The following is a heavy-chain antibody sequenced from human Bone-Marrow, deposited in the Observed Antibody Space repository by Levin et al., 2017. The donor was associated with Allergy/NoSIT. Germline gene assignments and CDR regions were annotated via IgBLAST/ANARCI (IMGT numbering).Heavy chain of an antibody. CDR2: ISGSAGTT. V-gene: IGHV3-23*01. D-gene: IGHD2-15*01. Sequence: PGESLKISCAASGFSFRNYAMSWVRQAPGKGLEWVSSISGSAGTTYYADSVKGRFTISRDNSKNTLYLQMNSLRAEDTAVYHCARTRAIVGGDGYVEFWGLGTQVTVSS. CDR1: GFSFRNYA. CDR3: ARTRAIVGGDGYVEF. J-gene: IGHJ4*02.